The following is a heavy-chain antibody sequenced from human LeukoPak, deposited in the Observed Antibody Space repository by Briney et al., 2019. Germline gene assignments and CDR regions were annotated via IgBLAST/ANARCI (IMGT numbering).Heavy chain of an antibody. J-gene: IGHJ4*02. CDR1: GFTFSSYA. D-gene: IGHD3-10*01. CDR3: AKVGYSSMVRGASLQY. CDR2: ISGSGGST. Sequence: HPGGSLRLSCAASGFTFSSYAMSWVRQAPGKGLEWVSAISGSGGSTYYADSVKGRFTISRDNSKSTLYLQMNSLRAEDTAVYYCAKVGYSSMVRGASLQYWGQGTLVTVSS. V-gene: IGHV3-23*01.